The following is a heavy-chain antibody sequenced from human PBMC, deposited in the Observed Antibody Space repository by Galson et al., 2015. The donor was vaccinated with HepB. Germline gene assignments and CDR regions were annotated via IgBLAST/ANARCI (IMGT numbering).Heavy chain of an antibody. V-gene: IGHV3-21*01. CDR1: GFAFNDYN. CDR2: IDSGSSYI. CDR3: ARDPPLGTPFDY. Sequence: SLRLSCATSGFAFNDYNMIWVRQAPEKGLEWVSSIDSGSSYIHYADSVRGRFTISRDNAKNSLYLQMNSLRAEDTAVYYCARDPPLGTPFDYWGQGTLVTVSS. D-gene: IGHD7-27*01. J-gene: IGHJ4*02.